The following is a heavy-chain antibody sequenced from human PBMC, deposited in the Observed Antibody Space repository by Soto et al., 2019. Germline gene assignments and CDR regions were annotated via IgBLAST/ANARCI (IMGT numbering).Heavy chain of an antibody. CDR1: GGSISSHY. J-gene: IGHJ2*01. D-gene: IGHD1-26*01. Sequence: QVQLQESGPGLVKPSETLSLTCTVSGGSISSHYWSWIQQPPGKGLEWIGYVYHSGKTDSNPSLKSRVTISMDTSKNQISLSLTSVTAADTAVYYCARPRGTTPAVWYFDLWGRGTLVTVSS. CDR2: VYHSGKT. CDR3: ARPRGTTPAVWYFDL. V-gene: IGHV4-59*08.